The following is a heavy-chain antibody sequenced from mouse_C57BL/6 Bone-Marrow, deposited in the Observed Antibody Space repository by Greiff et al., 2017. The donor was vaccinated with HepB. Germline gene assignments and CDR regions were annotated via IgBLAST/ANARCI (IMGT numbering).Heavy chain of an antibody. V-gene: IGHV1-52*01. CDR1: GYTFTSYW. D-gene: IGHD1-1*01. J-gene: IGHJ2*01. Sequence: VQLQQPGAELVRPGSSVKLSCKASGYTFTSYWMHWVKQRPIQGLEWIGNIDPSDSETHYNQKFKDKATLTVDKSSSTAYMQLSSLTSEDSAVYYWARLRYYYGSSIDYWGQGTTLTVSS. CDR2: IDPSDSET. CDR3: ARLRYYYGSSIDY.